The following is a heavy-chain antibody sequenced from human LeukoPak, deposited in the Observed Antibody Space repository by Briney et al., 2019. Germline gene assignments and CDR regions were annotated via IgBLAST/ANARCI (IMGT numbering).Heavy chain of an antibody. Sequence: GGSLRLSCAASGFTFSDYYMSWIRQAPGKGLEWVSYISSSGITIYYADSVKGRFTISWDNAKTSLYLQMNSLRAEDTAVYYCAGNYDSSGYLDYFDYWGQGTLVTVSS. D-gene: IGHD3-22*01. V-gene: IGHV3-11*01. CDR1: GFTFSDYY. CDR3: AGNYDSSGYLDYFDY. CDR2: ISSSGITI. J-gene: IGHJ4*02.